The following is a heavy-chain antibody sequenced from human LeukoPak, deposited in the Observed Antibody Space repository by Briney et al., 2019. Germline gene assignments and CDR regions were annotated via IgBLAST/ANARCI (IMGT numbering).Heavy chain of an antibody. V-gene: IGHV3-23*01. CDR2: ISGSGDST. J-gene: IGHJ5*02. CDR1: GFTFSSYA. D-gene: IGHD1-26*01. CDR3: ARGDGGSYWFDP. Sequence: QTGGSLRLSCAASGFTFSSYAMSWVRQAPGKGLEWVSAISGSGDSTYYADSVKGRFTISRDNSKNTLYLQMNSLRAEDTAVYYCARGDGGSYWFDPWAREPWSPSPQ.